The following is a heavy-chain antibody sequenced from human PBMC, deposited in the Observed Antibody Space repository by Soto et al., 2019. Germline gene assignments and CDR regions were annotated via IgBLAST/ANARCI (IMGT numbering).Heavy chain of an antibody. D-gene: IGHD3-9*01. CDR2: IIPILGIA. Sequence: QVQLVQSGAEVKKPGSSVKVSCKASGGTFSSYTISWVLQAPGQGLEWMGRIIPILGIANYAQKFQGRVTITADKSTSTAYMELSSLRSEDTAVYYCARSNYDILTGYYYYMDVWGKGTTVTVSS. CDR3: ARSNYDILTGYYYYMDV. CDR1: GGTFSSYT. V-gene: IGHV1-69*02. J-gene: IGHJ6*03.